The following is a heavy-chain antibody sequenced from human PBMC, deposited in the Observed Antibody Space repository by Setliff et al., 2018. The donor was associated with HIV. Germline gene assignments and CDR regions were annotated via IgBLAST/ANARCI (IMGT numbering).Heavy chain of an antibody. J-gene: IGHJ3*02. D-gene: IGHD3-22*01. V-gene: IGHV4-38-2*01. CDR3: ARQGAGYYYDSSEYYTGNGFDM. Sequence: PSETLSLTCAVSGYSISSGYYWGWIRQPPGKGLEWIGSIYHSGSTYYNPSLKSRVTISGQTSNNQFSLQLTSVTAADTAVYYCARQGAGYYYDSSEYYTGNGFDMWGQGTMVTVSS. CDR1: GYSISSGYY. CDR2: IYHSGST.